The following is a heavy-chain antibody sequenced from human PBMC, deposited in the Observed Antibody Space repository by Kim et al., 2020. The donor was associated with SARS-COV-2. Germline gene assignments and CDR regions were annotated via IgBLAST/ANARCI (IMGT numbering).Heavy chain of an antibody. Sequence: SETLSLTCAVYGGSFSSYYWTWIRQPPGKGLEWIGEINQSGSTTYNPSLKSRVTISLDTSKNQFSLRLTPVTAADTAFYYCGRAPPFPIFGRRLDPWGQG. CDR3: GRAPPFPIFGRRLDP. D-gene: IGHD3-3*01. CDR1: GGSFSSYY. CDR2: INQSGST. J-gene: IGHJ5*02. V-gene: IGHV4-34*01.